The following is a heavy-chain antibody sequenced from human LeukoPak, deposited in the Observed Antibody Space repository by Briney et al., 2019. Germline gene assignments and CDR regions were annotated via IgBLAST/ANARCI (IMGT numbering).Heavy chain of an antibody. J-gene: IGHJ3*02. Sequence: SETLSLTCTVSGGSISSGSYYWSWVRQPAGKGLEWIGRIYTSGSTNYNPSLKSRVTISLDTSKNQFSLKLSSVTAADTAVYYCARLRIQLWLLRAFDIWGQGTMVTVSS. V-gene: IGHV4-61*02. D-gene: IGHD5-18*01. CDR3: ARLRIQLWLLRAFDI. CDR1: GGSISSGSYY. CDR2: IYTSGST.